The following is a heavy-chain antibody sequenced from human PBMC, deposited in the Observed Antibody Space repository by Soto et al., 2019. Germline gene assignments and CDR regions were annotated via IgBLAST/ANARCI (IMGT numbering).Heavy chain of an antibody. CDR2: ISGSGGST. D-gene: IGHD5-18*01. CDR1: GFTFSDYY. J-gene: IGHJ6*02. V-gene: IGHV3-23*01. CDR3: AKYGYSYGFYYYGMDV. Sequence: PVGSLRLSCAASGFTFSDYYMSWIRQAPGKGLEWVSSISGSGGSTYYADSVKGRFTISRDNSKNTLELQMNSLRAEATAVYYCAKYGYSYGFYYYGMDVWGQGTTVTVSS.